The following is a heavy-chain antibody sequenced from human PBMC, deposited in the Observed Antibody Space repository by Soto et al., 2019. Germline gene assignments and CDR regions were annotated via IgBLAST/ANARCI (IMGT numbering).Heavy chain of an antibody. J-gene: IGHJ4*02. D-gene: IGHD6-19*01. CDR2: IYHSGSA. CDR3: ARGVGPDSSGYLFDY. CDR1: GGSISSSNW. Sequence: QVQLQESGPGLVKPSGTLSLTCAVSGGSISSSNWWGWVRQPPGKGLEGIGEIYHSGSANYNPSLKSRVTISVDKSKNQFSLKLSSVTAADTAVYYCARGVGPDSSGYLFDYWGQGTLVTVSS. V-gene: IGHV4-4*02.